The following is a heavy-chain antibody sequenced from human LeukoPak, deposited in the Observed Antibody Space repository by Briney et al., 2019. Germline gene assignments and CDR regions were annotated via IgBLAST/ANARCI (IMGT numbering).Heavy chain of an antibody. CDR1: GGSISSSSYY. J-gene: IGHJ5*02. V-gene: IGHV4-39*07. CDR2: IYYSGST. CDR3: ARSAAAGIGWFDP. D-gene: IGHD6-13*01. Sequence: SETLSLTCTVSGGSISSSSYYWGWIRQPPGKGLEWIGSIYYSGSTYYNPSLKSRVTISVDTSKNQFSLKLSSVTAADTAVYYCARSAAAGIGWFDPWGQGTLVTVSS.